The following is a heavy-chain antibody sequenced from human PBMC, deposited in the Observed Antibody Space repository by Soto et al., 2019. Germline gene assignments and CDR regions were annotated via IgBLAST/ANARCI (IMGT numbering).Heavy chain of an antibody. CDR1: GYTFTSYG. D-gene: IGHD5-18*01. Sequence: GASVKVSCKASGYTFTSYGISWVRQAPGQGLEWMGWISAYNGSTSYAQKFQGRVTMTRDTSTSTVYMELSSLRSEDTAVYYCARVDTAMVTDPYYYGMDVWGQGTTVTVSS. CDR3: ARVDTAMVTDPYYYGMDV. J-gene: IGHJ6*02. V-gene: IGHV1-18*01. CDR2: ISAYNGST.